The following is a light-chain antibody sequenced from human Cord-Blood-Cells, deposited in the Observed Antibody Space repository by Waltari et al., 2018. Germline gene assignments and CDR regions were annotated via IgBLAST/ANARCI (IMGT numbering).Light chain of an antibody. CDR1: QSISSY. CDR3: QQSYSTLRT. CDR2: AAS. V-gene: IGKV1-39*01. Sequence: DIQMTQSRSSLSASVGDRVNIPCRASQSISSYLNWYQQKPGKAPKLLIYAASSLQSGVPSRFSGSGSGTDFTLTISSLQPEDFATYYCQQSYSTLRTFGPGTKVDIK. J-gene: IGKJ3*01.